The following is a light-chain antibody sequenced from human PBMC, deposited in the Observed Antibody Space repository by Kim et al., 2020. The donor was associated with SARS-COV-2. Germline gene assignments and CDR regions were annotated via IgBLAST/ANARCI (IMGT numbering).Light chain of an antibody. V-gene: IGLV3-21*04. CDR2: YDS. Sequence: SYELTQPPSVSVAPGKTASITCAGDNIESKSVHWYQQKPGQAPVLVIYYDSDRPSGIPERLSGSNSDNTATLTISEVEAGDEADYYCQVWDSSSVHRVFGGGTKLTVL. CDR3: QVWDSSSVHRV. CDR1: NIESKS. J-gene: IGLJ2*01.